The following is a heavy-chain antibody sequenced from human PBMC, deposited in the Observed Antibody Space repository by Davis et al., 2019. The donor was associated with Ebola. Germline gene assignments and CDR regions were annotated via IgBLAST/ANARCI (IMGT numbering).Heavy chain of an antibody. CDR1: GYPFNNLE. CDR2: LNPRTGST. V-gene: IGHV1-8*02. Sequence: AASVKVSCKASGYPFNNLEIHWVRQASGQGLEWMGWLNPRTGSTVYAPKFQGRVTMTRNTSISTAYMELSSLRFEDTAVYYCARAPSYRSSKWDWLDPWGQGTLVTVSS. J-gene: IGHJ5*02. CDR3: ARAPSYRSSKWDWLDP. D-gene: IGHD1-26*01.